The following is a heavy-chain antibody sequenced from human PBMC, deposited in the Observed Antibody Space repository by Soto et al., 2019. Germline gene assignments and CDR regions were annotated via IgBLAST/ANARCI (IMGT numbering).Heavy chain of an antibody. D-gene: IGHD2-2*01. V-gene: IGHV3-23*01. CDR1: GFTFSSYA. CDR3: AKDDPRPGRGSSDPAQIDY. CDR2: ISGSGGST. Sequence: PGGSLRLSCAASGFTFSSYAMSWVRQAPGKGLEWVSAISGSGGSTYYADSVKGRFTISRDNSKNTLYLQMNSLRAEDTAVYYCAKDDPRPGRGSSDPAQIDYWGQGTLVTVSS. J-gene: IGHJ4*02.